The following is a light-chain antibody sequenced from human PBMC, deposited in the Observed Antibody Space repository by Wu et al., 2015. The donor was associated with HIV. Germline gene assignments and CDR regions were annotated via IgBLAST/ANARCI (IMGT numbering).Light chain of an antibody. Sequence: EIVLTQSPVTLSLSPGGRATLSCRASQSVGYYLAWYQQKPGQAPRLLIYDASNRATGIPARFSGSGSGTDFTLTISSLEPEDFAVYYCQQRGNWPLFTFGPGTKVDIK. CDR1: QSVGYY. V-gene: IGKV3-11*01. CDR2: DAS. CDR3: QQRGNWPLFT. J-gene: IGKJ3*01.